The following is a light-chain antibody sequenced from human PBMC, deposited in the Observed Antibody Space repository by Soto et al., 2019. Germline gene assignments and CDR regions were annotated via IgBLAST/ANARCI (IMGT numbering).Light chain of an antibody. CDR3: AAWDGSLNNVL. CDR2: GNN. Sequence: QSVLTQPPSASGTPGQRVTISCSGSGSSIGTNTVNWYRQLPGTAPKLLIYGNNQRPSGVPARFSGSKSGTSASLGISGLQSEDEADYYCAAWDGSLNNVLFGGGTKVTVL. V-gene: IGLV1-44*01. CDR1: GSSIGTNT. J-gene: IGLJ2*01.